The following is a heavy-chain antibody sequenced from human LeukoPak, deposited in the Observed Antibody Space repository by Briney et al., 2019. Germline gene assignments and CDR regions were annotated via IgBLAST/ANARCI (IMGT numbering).Heavy chain of an antibody. CDR3: TRGYYYGSGSYQND. Sequence: PGGSLRLSCAASGFTSSGSAMHWVRQASGKGLEWVGRIRSKANSYATAYAASVKGRFTISRDDSKNTAYLQMNSLKTEDTAVYYCTRGYYYGSGSYQNDWGQGTMVTVSS. CDR2: IRSKANSYAT. V-gene: IGHV3-73*01. CDR1: GFTSSGSA. D-gene: IGHD3-10*01. J-gene: IGHJ3*01.